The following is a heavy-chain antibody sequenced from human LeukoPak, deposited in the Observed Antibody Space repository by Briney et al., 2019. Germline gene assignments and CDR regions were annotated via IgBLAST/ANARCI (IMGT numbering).Heavy chain of an antibody. CDR2: IYTSGST. Sequence: SETLSLTCTVSGYSISSGYYWSWIRQPAGKGLEWIGRIYTSGSTNYNPSLKSRVTISVDTSKNQFSLKLSSVTAADTAVYYCARGVRYAMVRGDPGYYYYYMDVWGKGTTVTVSS. CDR1: GYSISSGYY. D-gene: IGHD3-10*01. J-gene: IGHJ6*03. CDR3: ARGVRYAMVRGDPGYYYYYMDV. V-gene: IGHV4-4*07.